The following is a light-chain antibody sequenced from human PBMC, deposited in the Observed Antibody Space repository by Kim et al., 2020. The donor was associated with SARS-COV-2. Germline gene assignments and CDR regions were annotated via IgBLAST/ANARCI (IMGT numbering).Light chain of an antibody. CDR2: KTS. Sequence: SASVGDRVTITCRASQSIGNWLALYQQKPGKAPKLLLYKTSTLESGVPSRFSGSGSGTEFTLTINSLQPDDFATYYCQQYNSYSYTFGQGTKLEI. CDR1: QSIGNW. J-gene: IGKJ2*01. CDR3: QQYNSYSYT. V-gene: IGKV1-5*03.